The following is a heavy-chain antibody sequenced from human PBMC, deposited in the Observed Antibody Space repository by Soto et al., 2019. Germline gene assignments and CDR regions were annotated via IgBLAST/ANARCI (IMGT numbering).Heavy chain of an antibody. V-gene: IGHV3-74*01. D-gene: IGHD4-4*01. CDR3: GRGLQGYYGNDV. J-gene: IGHJ6*02. CDR2: IYTDGSRT. CDR1: GFTFSSYW. Sequence: EVQLVESGGGLVQPGGSLRLSCEASGFTFSSYWMHWVRQAPGKGLVWVSRIYTDGSRTSYADSVRGRFTISRDNANNTMYLQMNSLRAEDSAVYYCGRGLQGYYGNDVWGQGTTVTVTS.